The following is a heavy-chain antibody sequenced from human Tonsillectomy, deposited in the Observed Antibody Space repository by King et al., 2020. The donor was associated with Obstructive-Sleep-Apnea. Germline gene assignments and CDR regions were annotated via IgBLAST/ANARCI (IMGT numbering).Heavy chain of an antibody. CDR2: IYYSGST. D-gene: IGHD6-19*01. CDR3: AREGAGYSSGTPDY. V-gene: IGHV4-39*07. J-gene: IGHJ4*02. CDR1: GGSISSSSYY. Sequence: LQLQESGPGLVKPSETLSLTCTVSGGSISSSSYYWGWIRHPPGKGLEWIGSIYYSGSTYYNPSLKSRVTISVDTSKNQFSLKLSSVTAADTAVYYCAREGAGYSSGTPDYWGQGTLVTVSS.